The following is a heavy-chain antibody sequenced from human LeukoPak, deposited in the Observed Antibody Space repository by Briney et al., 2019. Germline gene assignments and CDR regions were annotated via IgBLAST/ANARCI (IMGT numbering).Heavy chain of an antibody. Sequence: GASLRLAWAASGFTFSSYSTNWVSHPPGKGRGWGSYISSSRGTIYYADSVKGRFTISRDNVKDSLYLQMNSLRDEDTAVYYCARSYIVGATTLAFDIGGQGTMVTVSS. CDR3: ARSYIVGATTLAFDI. J-gene: IGHJ3*02. D-gene: IGHD1-26*01. CDR2: ISSSRGTI. V-gene: IGHV3-48*02. CDR1: GFTFSSYS.